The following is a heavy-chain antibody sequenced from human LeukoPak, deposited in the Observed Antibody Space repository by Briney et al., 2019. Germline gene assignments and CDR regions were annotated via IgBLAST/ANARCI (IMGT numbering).Heavy chain of an antibody. D-gene: IGHD6-19*01. CDR3: AGYSSGWYSLFY. Sequence: GGSLRLSCSVSGFTFSIYAMHWVRQAPGKGLEWVSYISTSGGTIYYADSVKGRFRVSRDNAKNSLYLQMNSLRAEDTAVYYCAGYSSGWYSLFYWGQGTLVTVSS. V-gene: IGHV3-48*03. J-gene: IGHJ4*02. CDR2: ISTSGGTI. CDR1: GFTFSIYA.